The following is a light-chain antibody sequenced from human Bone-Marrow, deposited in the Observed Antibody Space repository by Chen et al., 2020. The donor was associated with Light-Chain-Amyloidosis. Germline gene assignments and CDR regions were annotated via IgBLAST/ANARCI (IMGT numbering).Light chain of an antibody. Sequence: SYVLTQPSSVSVAPGQTATIACGGNNIGSTSVHWYQQTPGQAPLLVVYDDSDRPSGIPERLSGSNSGNTATLPISRVEAGDEADYYCQVWDRSSERPVFGGGTKLTVL. CDR2: DDS. J-gene: IGLJ3*02. V-gene: IGLV3-21*02. CDR3: QVWDRSSERPV. CDR1: NIGSTS.